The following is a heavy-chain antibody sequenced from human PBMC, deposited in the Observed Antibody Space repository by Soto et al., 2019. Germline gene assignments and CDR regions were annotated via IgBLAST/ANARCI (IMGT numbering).Heavy chain of an antibody. V-gene: IGHV1-58*01. J-gene: IGHJ6*02. CDR2: LVVGTGNT. CDR3: ATGAYCSGGSCSDYYYYYYGMDL. CDR1: GFTLRSPA. D-gene: IGHD2-15*01. Sequence: GASVKVSCKTSGFTLRSPAVQWVRQARGQRLEWIGWLVVGTGNTNYAQKFQQRVTTSSDRSTNTVSMELSSLTSEDTAVYYCATGAYCSGGSCSDYYYYYYGMDLWGQGTTVTVSS.